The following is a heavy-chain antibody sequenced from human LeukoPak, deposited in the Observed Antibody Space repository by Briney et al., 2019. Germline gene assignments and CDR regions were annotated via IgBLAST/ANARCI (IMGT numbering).Heavy chain of an antibody. Sequence: GASVKVSCKASGYTFTSYDINWVRQATGQGLEWMGWMNPNNGNTNYAQKLQGRVTMTTDTSTSTAYMELRSLRSDDTAVYYCARDSLDCGGDCYSYYYYGMDVWGQGTTVTVSS. CDR3: ARDSLDCGGDCYSYYYYGMDV. CDR1: GYTFTSYD. D-gene: IGHD2-21*02. CDR2: MNPNNGNT. J-gene: IGHJ6*02. V-gene: IGHV1-18*01.